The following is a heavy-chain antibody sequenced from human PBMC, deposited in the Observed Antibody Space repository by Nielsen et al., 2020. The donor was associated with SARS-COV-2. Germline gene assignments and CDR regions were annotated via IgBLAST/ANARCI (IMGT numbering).Heavy chain of an antibody. CDR2: MNPNSGNT. CDR1: GYTFTSYD. Sequence: ASVKVSCKASGYTFTSYDINWVRQATGQGLEWMGWMNPNSGNTGYAQKFQGRVTMTRNTSISTAYMELSSLRSEDTAVYYCARGKLTATVFNYYYGMDVRGQGTTVTVSS. J-gene: IGHJ6*02. V-gene: IGHV1-8*01. CDR3: ARGKLTATVFNYYYGMDV. D-gene: IGHD5-18*01.